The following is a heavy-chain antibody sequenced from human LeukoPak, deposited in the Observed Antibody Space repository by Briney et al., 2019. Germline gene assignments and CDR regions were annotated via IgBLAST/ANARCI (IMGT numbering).Heavy chain of an antibody. V-gene: IGHV4-34*01. J-gene: IGHJ3*02. Sequence: SETLSLTCAVYGGSFSGYYWSWIHQPPGKGLEWIGEINHSGSTNYNPSLKSRVTISVDTSKNQFSLKLSSVTAADTAVYYCARKGRGRITMVRGVPGAFDIWGQGTMVTVSS. CDR2: INHSGST. CDR3: ARKGRGRITMVRGVPGAFDI. CDR1: GGSFSGYY. D-gene: IGHD3-10*01.